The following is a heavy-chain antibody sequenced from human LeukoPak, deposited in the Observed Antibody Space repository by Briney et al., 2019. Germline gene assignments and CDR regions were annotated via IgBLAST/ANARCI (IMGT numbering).Heavy chain of an antibody. V-gene: IGHV1-24*01. J-gene: IGHJ5*02. CDR3: ARGLGNLLGWFDP. CDR1: GYTLTELS. D-gene: IGHD1-14*01. CDR2: FDPEDGET. Sequence: ASVRVSCKVSGYTLTELSMHWVRQAPGKGLEWMGRFDPEDGETIYAQKFQGRVTMTRNTSISTAYMELSSLRSEDTAVYYCARGLGNLLGWFDPWGQGTLVTVAS.